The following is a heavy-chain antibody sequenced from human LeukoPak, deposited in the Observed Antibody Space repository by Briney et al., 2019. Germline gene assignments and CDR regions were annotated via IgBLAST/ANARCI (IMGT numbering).Heavy chain of an antibody. CDR1: GGSFSGYY. D-gene: IGHD1-26*01. CDR3: ARGLGGTFDP. J-gene: IGHJ5*02. Sequence: SETLSLTCAVYGGSFSGYYWSWIRQPPGKGLEWIGEINHSGSTNYNPSLKSRVTTSVDTSKNQFSLKLSSVTAADTAVYYCARGLGGTFDPWGQGTLVTVSS. V-gene: IGHV4-34*01. CDR2: INHSGST.